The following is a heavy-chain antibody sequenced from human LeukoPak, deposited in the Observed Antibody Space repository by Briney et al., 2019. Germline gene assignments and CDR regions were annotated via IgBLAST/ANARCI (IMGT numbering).Heavy chain of an antibody. CDR2: ISYDGSNK. CDR3: AKIVDQWLVDY. D-gene: IGHD6-19*01. Sequence: GRSLRLSCAASGFTFSNYGMHWVRQAPGKGLEWVAVISYDGSNKYYADSVKGRFTISRDNSKNTLYLQMNSLRAEDTAVYYCAKIVDQWLVDYWGQGTLVTVSS. CDR1: GFTFSNYG. V-gene: IGHV3-30*18. J-gene: IGHJ4*02.